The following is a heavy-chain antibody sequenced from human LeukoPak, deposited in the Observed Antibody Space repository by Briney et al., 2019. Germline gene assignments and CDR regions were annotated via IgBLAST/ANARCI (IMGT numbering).Heavy chain of an antibody. CDR1: GYTFTGYY. Sequence: GASVKVSCKASGYTFTGYYMHWVRQAPGQGLEWMGWINPNSGGTNYAQKFQGRVTISVDTSKNQFSLKLSSVTAADTAVYYCAREWDYWGQGTLVTVSS. CDR2: INPNSGGT. CDR3: AREWDY. J-gene: IGHJ4*02. V-gene: IGHV1-2*02.